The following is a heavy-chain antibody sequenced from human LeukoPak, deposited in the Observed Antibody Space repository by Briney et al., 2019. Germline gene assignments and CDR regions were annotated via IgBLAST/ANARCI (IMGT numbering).Heavy chain of an antibody. Sequence: GASVKVSCKASGYTCTGYYMHWVRQAPGQGLEWMGWINPNSGGTNYAQKFQGWVTMTRDTSISTAYMELSRLRSDDTAVYYCARGVLPAAMRGVGDAFDIWGQGTMATVSS. CDR3: ARGVLPAAMRGVGDAFDI. D-gene: IGHD2-2*01. J-gene: IGHJ3*02. CDR1: GYTCTGYY. CDR2: INPNSGGT. V-gene: IGHV1-2*04.